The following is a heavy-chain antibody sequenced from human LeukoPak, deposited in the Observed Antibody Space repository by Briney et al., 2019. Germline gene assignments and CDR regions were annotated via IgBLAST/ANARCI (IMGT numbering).Heavy chain of an antibody. Sequence: SVKVSCKASGGTFSSYAISWVRQAPGQGLEWMGRIIPIFGTANYAQKFQGRVTITTDESTSTAYMELSSLRSEDTAVYYFASLRRAAGQIYDYWGQGTLVTVSS. CDR3: ASLRRAAGQIYDY. CDR1: GGTFSSYA. J-gene: IGHJ4*02. V-gene: IGHV1-69*05. D-gene: IGHD6-13*01. CDR2: IIPIFGTA.